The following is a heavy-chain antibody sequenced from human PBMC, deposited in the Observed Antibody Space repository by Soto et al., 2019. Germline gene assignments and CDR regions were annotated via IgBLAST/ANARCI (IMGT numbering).Heavy chain of an antibody. Sequence: QVQLEQSGAEVKKSEASVKVSCKASGYIFSTHGINWVRQAPGQGLEWMGWINPYNGKTNYAQKFQGRVTMTTETSRKTAYMELRSLRSDDTAVYYWSRVQIVVVVGGTPADYWGQGTLVTVSS. J-gene: IGHJ4*02. V-gene: IGHV1-18*01. CDR2: INPYNGKT. CDR3: SRVQIVVVVGGTPADY. CDR1: GYIFSTHG. D-gene: IGHD2-15*01.